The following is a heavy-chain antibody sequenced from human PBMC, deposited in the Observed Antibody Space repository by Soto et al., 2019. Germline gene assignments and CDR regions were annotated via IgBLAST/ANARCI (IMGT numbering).Heavy chain of an antibody. CDR1: GFTFSSYG. D-gene: IGHD5-18*01. V-gene: IGHV3-30*18. J-gene: IGHJ3*02. Sequence: QVQLVESGGGVVQPGRSLRLSCAASGFTFSSYGMHWVRQAPGKGLEWVAVISYDGSNKYYADSVKGRFTISRDNSKNTLYLQMNSLRAEDTAVYYCAKSSSWIQTYAFDIWGQGKMVTVSS. CDR3: AKSSSWIQTYAFDI. CDR2: ISYDGSNK.